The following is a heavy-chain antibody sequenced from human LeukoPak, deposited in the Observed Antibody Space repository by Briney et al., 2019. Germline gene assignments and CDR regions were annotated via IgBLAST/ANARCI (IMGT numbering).Heavy chain of an antibody. V-gene: IGHV1-46*01. J-gene: IGHJ4*02. CDR3: ARTRQVGAFDY. D-gene: IGHD1-26*01. CDR1: GYTFTSYY. Sequence: ASVKVSFKASGYTFTSYYMHWVRQAPGQGREWMGIIHPSGGSTRYAQKFQGRVTMTRDMSTSTVYMELSSLRSEDTAVYYCARTRQVGAFDYWGQGTLVTVSS. CDR2: IHPSGGST.